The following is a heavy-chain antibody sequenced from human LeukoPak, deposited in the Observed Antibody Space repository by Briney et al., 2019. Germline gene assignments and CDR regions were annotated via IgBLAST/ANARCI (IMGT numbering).Heavy chain of an antibody. CDR2: LYTTGTT. CDR3: VRDGANWEEPNDAFDT. V-gene: IGHV4-4*07. CDR1: GASITSCY. J-gene: IGHJ3*02. D-gene: IGHD1-26*01. Sequence: PSETLSLTCAVSGASITSCYWSWVRQSAGKGLECIGRLYTTGTTNYNPSLKSRVTMSGDSSKNQLSLTLTSVTAADTAVYYCVRDGANWEEPNDAFDTWGQGTLVTVSS.